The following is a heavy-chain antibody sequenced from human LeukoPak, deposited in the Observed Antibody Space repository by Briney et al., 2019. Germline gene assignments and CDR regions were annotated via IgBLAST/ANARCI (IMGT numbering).Heavy chain of an antibody. CDR1: GFPFSFYE. CDR3: ALLAVASDFDY. J-gene: IGHJ4*02. D-gene: IGHD6-19*01. CDR2: IGSSGTTI. Sequence: PGGSLRLSCAVSGFPFSFYEMNWVRQAPGKGLEWVSNIGSSGTTIYYADSVKGRFSISRDNAKSSLYLQMNSLRVEDTVVYYCALLAVASDFDYWGQGALVTVSS. V-gene: IGHV3-48*03.